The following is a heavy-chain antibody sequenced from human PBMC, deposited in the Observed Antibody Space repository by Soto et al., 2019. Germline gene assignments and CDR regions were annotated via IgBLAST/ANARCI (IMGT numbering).Heavy chain of an antibody. Sequence: KTSETLSLTCKVSGTSVRHFYWSWIRQSAGKGLEWIGRIYSTGTTNFNPSLKTRVTISVDTSENQFSLRLSSVTAADTAVYYCARAFAGFGAYWYFDLWGRGTLVTVSS. J-gene: IGHJ2*01. D-gene: IGHD3-16*01. CDR2: IYSTGTT. CDR3: ARAFAGFGAYWYFDL. CDR1: GTSVRHFY. V-gene: IGHV4-4*07.